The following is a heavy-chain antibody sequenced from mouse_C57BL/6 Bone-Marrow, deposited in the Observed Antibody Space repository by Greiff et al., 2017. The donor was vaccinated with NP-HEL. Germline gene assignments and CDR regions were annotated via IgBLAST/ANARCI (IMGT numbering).Heavy chain of an antibody. D-gene: IGHD2-4*01. CDR2: ISSGGSYT. CDR3: ARPMITTGYYAMDY. J-gene: IGHJ4*01. CDR1: GFTFSSYG. V-gene: IGHV5-6*01. Sequence: EVQRVESGGDLVKPGGSLKLSCAASGFTFSSYGMSWVRQTPDKRLEWVATISSGGSYTYYPDSVKGRFTMSRDNAKNTLYLQMSSLKSEDTAMYYCARPMITTGYYAMDYWGQGTSVTVSS.